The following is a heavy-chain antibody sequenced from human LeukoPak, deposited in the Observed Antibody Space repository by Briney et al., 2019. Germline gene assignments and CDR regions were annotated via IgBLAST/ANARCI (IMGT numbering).Heavy chain of an antibody. D-gene: IGHD3-10*01. CDR1: GFTFSDYY. CDR2: ISSSSSYT. V-gene: IGHV3-11*06. Sequence: GGSLRLSCAASGFTFSDYYMSWIRQAPGKGLEWVSYISSSSSYTNYADSVKGRFTISRDNAKNSLYLQMNSLRAEDTAVYYCARNAVSGSYSLYYFDYWGQGALVTVSS. J-gene: IGHJ4*02. CDR3: ARNAVSGSYSLYYFDY.